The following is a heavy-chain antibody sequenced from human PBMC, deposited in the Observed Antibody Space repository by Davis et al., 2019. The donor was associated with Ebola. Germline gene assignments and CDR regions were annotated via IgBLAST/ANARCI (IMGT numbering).Heavy chain of an antibody. CDR1: GGSISSSSYY. CDR3: AREGTTVTSGWFDP. V-gene: IGHV4-61*01. CDR2: IYYSGST. D-gene: IGHD4-17*01. Sequence: GSLRLSCTVSGGSISSSSYYWDWIRQPPGKGLEWIGYIYYSGSTNYNPSLKSRVTISVDTSKNQFSLKLSSVTAADTAVYYCAREGTTVTSGWFDPWGQGTLVTVSS. J-gene: IGHJ5*02.